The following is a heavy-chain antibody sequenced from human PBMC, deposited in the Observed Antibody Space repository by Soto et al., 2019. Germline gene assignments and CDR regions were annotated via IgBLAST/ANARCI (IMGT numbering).Heavy chain of an antibody. CDR2: INPNSGNT. Sequence: GASVKVSCKASGYTFTGYYMHWVRQAPGQGLEWMGWINPNSGNTNYAQKFQGRVTMTTDTSTSTAYMELRSLRSDDTAVYYCARVFYDSSGYSNLFALCGQGSLVTVSS. CDR1: GYTFTGYY. V-gene: IGHV1-2*02. D-gene: IGHD3-22*01. J-gene: IGHJ1*01. CDR3: ARVFYDSSGYSNLFAL.